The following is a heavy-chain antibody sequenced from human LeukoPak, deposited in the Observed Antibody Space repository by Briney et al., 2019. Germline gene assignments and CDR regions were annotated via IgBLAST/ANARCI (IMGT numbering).Heavy chain of an antibody. D-gene: IGHD3-9*01. CDR2: INPTGGVA. CDR1: GYSFANYY. J-gene: IGHJ6*03. CDR3: AKDLNDWNYFYYYYLDV. V-gene: IGHV1-46*01. Sequence: ASVKVSCKASGYSFANYYIHRVRRAPGQGLEWMGVINPTGGVATYAQRFQGRLTMSRDTSTTTVYMELSSLKSEDTAVYYCAKDLNDWNYFYYYYLDVWGIGTMVTVSS.